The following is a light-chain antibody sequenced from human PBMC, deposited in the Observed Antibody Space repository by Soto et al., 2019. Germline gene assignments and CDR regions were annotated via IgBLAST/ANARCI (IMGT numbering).Light chain of an antibody. CDR3: TSYTGSNTWV. CDR1: RRDIGTYNY. J-gene: IGLJ3*02. Sequence: QSALTQPASVSGSPGQSITISCTGTRRDIGTYNYVAWYQQHPGKAPKLLIYEVSNRPSGVSNRFSGSKSGNTASLTIFGLQAEDEADFYCTSYTGSNTWVFGGGTQLTVL. CDR2: EVS. V-gene: IGLV2-14*01.